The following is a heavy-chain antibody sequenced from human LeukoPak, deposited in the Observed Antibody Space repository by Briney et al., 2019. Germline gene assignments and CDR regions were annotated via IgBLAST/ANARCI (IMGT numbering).Heavy chain of an antibody. D-gene: IGHD2-15*01. Sequence: ASVKVSCKASGYTFTSYGISWVRQAPGQGLEWMGWISAYNGNTNYAQRLQGRVTMTTDTSTSTAYMELRSLRSDDTAVYYCARDPVVVVVAATSENWFDPWGQGTLVTVSS. V-gene: IGHV1-18*01. CDR1: GYTFTSYG. J-gene: IGHJ5*02. CDR2: ISAYNGNT. CDR3: ARDPVVVVVAATSENWFDP.